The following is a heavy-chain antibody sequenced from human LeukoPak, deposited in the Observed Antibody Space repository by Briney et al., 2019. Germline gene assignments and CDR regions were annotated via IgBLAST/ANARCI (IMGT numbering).Heavy chain of an antibody. Sequence: ASVKVSCKASGYTFTSYGISWVRQAPGQGLEGMGWISAYNGNTNYAQKLQGRVTMTTDTSTSTAYMELRSLRSDDTAVYYCARDPGIAVAGLFFDYWGQGTLVTVSS. CDR1: GYTFTSYG. CDR2: ISAYNGNT. J-gene: IGHJ4*02. CDR3: ARDPGIAVAGLFFDY. V-gene: IGHV1-18*01. D-gene: IGHD6-19*01.